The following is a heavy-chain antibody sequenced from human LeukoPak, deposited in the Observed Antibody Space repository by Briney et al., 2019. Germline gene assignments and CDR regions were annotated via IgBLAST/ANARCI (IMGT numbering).Heavy chain of an antibody. Sequence: AGGSLRLSCAASGFTFSSYSMNWVRQAPGKGLEWVSAISGSGGSTYYADSVKGRFTISRDNSKNTLYLQMNSLRAEDTAVYYCAGEPVPGGVDPWGQGTLVTVSS. V-gene: IGHV3-23*01. D-gene: IGHD2-21*01. CDR3: AGEPVPGGVDP. CDR1: GFTFSSYS. J-gene: IGHJ5*02. CDR2: ISGSGGST.